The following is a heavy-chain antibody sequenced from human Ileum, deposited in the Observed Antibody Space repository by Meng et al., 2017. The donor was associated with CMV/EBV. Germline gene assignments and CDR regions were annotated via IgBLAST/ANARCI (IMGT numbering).Heavy chain of an antibody. V-gene: IGHV3-7*01. CDR1: GFTFSNYW. Sequence: GGSLRLSCAASGFTFSNYWMSWVRQAPGKGLEWVANIKQDGSEQYYVDSVKGRFTISRDNAKNSLYLEMNSLRAEDTAVYYCARGKLGIDYWGQGTRVTGAS. CDR2: IKQDGSEQ. D-gene: IGHD7-27*01. CDR3: ARGKLGIDY. J-gene: IGHJ4*02.